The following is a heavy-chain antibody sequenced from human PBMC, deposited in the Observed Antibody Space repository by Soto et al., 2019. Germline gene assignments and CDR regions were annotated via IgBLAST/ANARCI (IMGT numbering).Heavy chain of an antibody. Sequence: GLEWMGWISAYNGNTNYAQKLQGRVTMTTDTSTITAYMELRSLRSDDTAVYYCAREVNIVVVPAAVGPYYYYGMDVWGQGTTVTVSS. CDR3: AREVNIVVVPAAVGPYYYYGMDV. D-gene: IGHD2-2*01. CDR2: ISAYNGNT. J-gene: IGHJ6*02. V-gene: IGHV1-18*01.